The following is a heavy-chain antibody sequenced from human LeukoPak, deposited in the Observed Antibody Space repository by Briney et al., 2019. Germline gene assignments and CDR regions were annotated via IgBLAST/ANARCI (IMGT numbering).Heavy chain of an antibody. V-gene: IGHV4-59*12. J-gene: IGHJ3*02. Sequence: PSETLSLTCTVSGGSISSYYWSWIRQPPGKGLEWIGYIYHSGSTYYNPSLKSRVTISVDRSKNQFSLKLSSVTAADTAVYYCARDTLPDNAFDIWGQGTMVTVSS. CDR2: IYHSGST. D-gene: IGHD1-14*01. CDR3: ARDTLPDNAFDI. CDR1: GGSISSYY.